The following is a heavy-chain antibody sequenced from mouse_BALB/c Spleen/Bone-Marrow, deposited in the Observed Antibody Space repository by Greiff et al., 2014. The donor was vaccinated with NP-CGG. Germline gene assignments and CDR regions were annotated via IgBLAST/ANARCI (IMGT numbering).Heavy chain of an antibody. CDR2: IDPANGNT. CDR3: ANYYYGSHFDY. CDR1: GFNIKDTY. D-gene: IGHD1-1*01. J-gene: IGHJ2*01. Sequence: EVQLQQSGAALVKPGASVKLFCTASGFNIKDTYMHRVKQRPEQGLEWIGRIDPANGNTKYDPKFQGKATITADTSSNTAYLQLSSLASEDTAVYYCANYYYGSHFDYWGQGTTPTVSS. V-gene: IGHV14-3*02.